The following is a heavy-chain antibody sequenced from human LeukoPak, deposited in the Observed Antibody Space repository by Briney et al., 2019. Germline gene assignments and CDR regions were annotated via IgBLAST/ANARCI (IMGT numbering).Heavy chain of an antibody. J-gene: IGHJ6*02. CDR3: ARALWLDGESYGMDV. Sequence: GASVKVSCKASGYTFTGYCMHWVRQAPGQGLEWMGWINPNSGGTNYAQKFQGRVTMTRDTSISTAYMELSRLRSDDTAVYYCARALWLDGESYGMDVWGQGTTVTVSS. D-gene: IGHD2-21*01. CDR1: GYTFTGYC. CDR2: INPNSGGT. V-gene: IGHV1-2*02.